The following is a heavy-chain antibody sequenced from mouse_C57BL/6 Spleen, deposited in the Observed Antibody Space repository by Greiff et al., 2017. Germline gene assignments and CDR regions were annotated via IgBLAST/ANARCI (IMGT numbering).Heavy chain of an antibody. D-gene: IGHD2-4*01. CDR1: GYTFTSYW. Sequence: VQLQQPGAELVRPGSSVKLSCKASGYTFTSYWMDWVKQRPGQGLEWIGNIYPSDSETHYNQKFKDKATLTVDKSSSTAYMQLSSLTSEDSAVYYCARGSYYDYDAYWGQGTLVTVSA. J-gene: IGHJ3*01. V-gene: IGHV1-61*01. CDR2: IYPSDSET. CDR3: ARGSYYDYDAY.